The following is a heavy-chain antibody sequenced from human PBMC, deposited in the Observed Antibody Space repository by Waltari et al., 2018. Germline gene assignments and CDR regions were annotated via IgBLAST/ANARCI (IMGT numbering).Heavy chain of an antibody. CDR2: IYPGDSDT. CDR1: GYSFTSCW. CDR3: ARLRVRGVIPEPYYFDY. V-gene: IGHV5-51*01. D-gene: IGHD3-10*01. J-gene: IGHJ4*02. Sequence: EVQLVQSGAEVKKPGESLKISCKGSGYSFTSCWTGWVPQLPGKGLEWMGIIYPGDSDTRYSPSFQGQVTISADKSISTAYLQWSSLKASDTAMYYCARLRVRGVIPEPYYFDYWGQGTLVTVSS.